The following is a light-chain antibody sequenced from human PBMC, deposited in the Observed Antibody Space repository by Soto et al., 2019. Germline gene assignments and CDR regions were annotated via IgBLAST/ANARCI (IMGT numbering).Light chain of an antibody. Sequence: EIVLQQSHATVSLSPGERSTLSGRASQSVSTYLAWYQQRPGQDPRLLIYDASYRATDIPPRFSGSGSGTDFTLTISSLEPEDFSVFYCQQYGSSITVGKGTRLEIK. J-gene: IGKJ5*01. V-gene: IGKV3-11*01. CDR3: QQYGSSIT. CDR1: QSVSTY. CDR2: DAS.